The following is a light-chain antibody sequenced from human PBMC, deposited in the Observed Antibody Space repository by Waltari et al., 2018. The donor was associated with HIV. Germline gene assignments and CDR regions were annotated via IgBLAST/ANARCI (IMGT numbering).Light chain of an antibody. CDR3: AAWDYSLSGWV. J-gene: IGLJ3*02. V-gene: IGLV1-47*01. CDR1: NSNVGISY. CDR2: GIN. Sequence: QSVLTQPPSASGTPGQRVTISCSGSNSNVGISYVYWYQQRPGTTPKLVIYGINQRPSGVPDLFSGSKSGTSVSLVISGIRSEDEADYYCAAWDYSLSGWVFGGGTKLTVL.